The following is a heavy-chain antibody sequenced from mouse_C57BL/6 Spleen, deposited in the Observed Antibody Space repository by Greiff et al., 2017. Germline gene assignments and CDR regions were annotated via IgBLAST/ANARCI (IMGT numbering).Heavy chain of an antibody. CDR3: ARSGDGYSPSYFDY. D-gene: IGHD2-3*01. CDR1: GYSFTDYN. V-gene: IGHV1-39*01. Sequence: VHVKQSGPELVKPGASVKISCKASGYSFTDYNMNWVKQSNGKSLEWIGVITPNYGTTSYNQKFKGKATLTVDQSSSTAYMQLNSLTSEDSAVYYCARSGDGYSPSYFDYWGQGTTLTVSS. J-gene: IGHJ2*01. CDR2: ITPNYGTT.